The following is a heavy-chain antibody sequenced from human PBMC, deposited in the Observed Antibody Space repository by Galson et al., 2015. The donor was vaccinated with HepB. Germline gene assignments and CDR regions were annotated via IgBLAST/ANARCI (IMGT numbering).Heavy chain of an antibody. CDR1: GYTFRTYA. Sequence: SVKVSCKASGYTFRTYAMNWVRQAPGQGLEWMGGINTNTGNPTYAQGSTGRFVFSLDTSVSTAYLQISSLKAEDTAVYYCARAEGSGYYYVGYWGQGTLVTVSS. V-gene: IGHV7-4-1*02. CDR2: INTNTGNP. CDR3: ARAEGSGYYYVGY. D-gene: IGHD3-22*01. J-gene: IGHJ4*02.